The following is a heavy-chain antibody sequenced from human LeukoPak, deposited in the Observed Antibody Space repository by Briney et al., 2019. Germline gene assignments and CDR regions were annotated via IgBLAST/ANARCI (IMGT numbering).Heavy chain of an antibody. D-gene: IGHD3-16*02. Sequence: GGSLRLSCEASGFTFSASWVIWVRQVPGKGLEWVDKINPDGSEKSYVESVKGRFTTSRDNAKNSLYLQMNSLRVEDTAVYYCARDPRWNFDYWGQGTLVTVSS. CDR2: INPDGSEK. CDR3: ARDPRWNFDY. CDR1: GFTFSASW. V-gene: IGHV3-7*04. J-gene: IGHJ4*02.